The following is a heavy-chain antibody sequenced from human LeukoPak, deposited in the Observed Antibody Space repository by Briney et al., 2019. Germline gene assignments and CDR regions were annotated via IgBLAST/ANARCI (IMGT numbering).Heavy chain of an antibody. CDR3: ASVPDSSAYYYYYYMDV. CDR1: GFTFSSYA. CDR2: ISSSSSYI. V-gene: IGHV3-21*01. J-gene: IGHJ6*03. Sequence: GSLRLSCAASGFTFSSYAMSWVRQAPGKGLEWVSSISSSSSYIYYADSVKGRFTISRDNAKNSLYLQMNSLRAEDTAVYYCASVPDSSAYYYYYYMDVWGKGTTVTFPS. D-gene: IGHD4-11*01.